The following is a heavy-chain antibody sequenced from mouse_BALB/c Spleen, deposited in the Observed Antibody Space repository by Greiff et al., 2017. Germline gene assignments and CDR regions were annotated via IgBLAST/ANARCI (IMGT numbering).Heavy chain of an antibody. CDR3: ARDYDYGRYFDV. D-gene: IGHD2-4*01. CDR1: GYAFSSSW. CDR2: IYPGDGDT. V-gene: IGHV1-82*01. J-gene: IGHJ1*01. Sequence: QVQLQQSGPELVKPGASVKISCKASGYAFSSSWMNWVKQRPGQGLEWIGRIYPGDGDTNYNGKFKGKATLTADKSSSTAYMQLSSLTSVDSAVYFCARDYDYGRYFDVWGAGTTVTVSS.